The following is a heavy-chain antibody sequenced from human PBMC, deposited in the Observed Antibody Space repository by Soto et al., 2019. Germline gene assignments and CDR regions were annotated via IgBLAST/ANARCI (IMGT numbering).Heavy chain of an antibody. D-gene: IGHD2-2*01. CDR2: IYYSGST. CDR1: GGSISSYY. Sequence: SETLSLTCTVSGGSISSYYWSWIRQPPGKGLEWIGYIYYSGSTNYSPSLKSRVTISVDTSKSQFSLKLNSVTAADTAVYYCARASVVVVPAAPRGYFDSWGQGALVTVSS. CDR3: ARASVVVVPAAPRGYFDS. V-gene: IGHV4-59*01. J-gene: IGHJ4*02.